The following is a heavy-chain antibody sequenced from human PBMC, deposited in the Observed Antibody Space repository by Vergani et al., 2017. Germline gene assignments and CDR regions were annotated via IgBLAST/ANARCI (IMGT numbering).Heavy chain of an antibody. Sequence: QVQLVQSGAEVKKPGASVKVSCKASGYTFTSYYMHWVRQAPGQGLEWMGIINPSGGSTSYAQKFQGRVTMTRDKSTSTVYMELSSLRSEDTAVYYCARGGSGYFDWLSNDAFDIWGQGTMVTVSS. V-gene: IGHV1-46*01. D-gene: IGHD3-9*01. J-gene: IGHJ3*02. CDR1: GYTFTSYY. CDR2: INPSGGST. CDR3: ARGGSGYFDWLSNDAFDI.